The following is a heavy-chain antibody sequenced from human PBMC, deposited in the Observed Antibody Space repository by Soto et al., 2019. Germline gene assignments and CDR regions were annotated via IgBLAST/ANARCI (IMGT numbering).Heavy chain of an antibody. V-gene: IGHV4-4*07. CDR2: IDASWNN. D-gene: IGHD6-13*01. CDR3: GRYSSNLFHTEGMDV. J-gene: IGHJ6*02. CDR1: GDSISSYY. Sequence: SETLSLTCTVSGDSISSYYWNWIRQPSGKGLEWIGRIDASWNNNYNPSLQSLVTMSVDTSKRQFSLKVTSVPAADTAVYYWGRYSSNLFHTEGMDVWCQGTTVTVSS.